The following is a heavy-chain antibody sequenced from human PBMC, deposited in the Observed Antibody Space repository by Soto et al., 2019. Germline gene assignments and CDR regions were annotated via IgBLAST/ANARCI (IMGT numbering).Heavy chain of an antibody. CDR3: ASDPPFWERLGELSSDAFDI. V-gene: IGHV1-18*04. CDR2: ISAYNGNT. D-gene: IGHD3-16*02. Sequence: QVQLVQSGAEVKKPGASVKVSCKASGYTFTSYGISWVRQAPGQGLEWMGWISAYNGNTNYAQKLQGRVTMTTDTSTSTAYMELRGLRSDDTAVYYCASDPPFWERLGELSSDAFDIWGQGTMVTVSS. J-gene: IGHJ3*02. CDR1: GYTFTSYG.